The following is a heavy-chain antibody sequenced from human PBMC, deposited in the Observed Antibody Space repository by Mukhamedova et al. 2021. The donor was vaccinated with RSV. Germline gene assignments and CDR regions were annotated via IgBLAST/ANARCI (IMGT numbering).Heavy chain of an antibody. V-gene: IGHV3-49*02. CDR2: SKAYGGTT. CDR3: TRDRKSRVTTNYNNMDV. Sequence: SKAYGGTTECAASVKGRFTISRDDSKSIAYLQMSSLKTEDTAVYYCTRDRKSRVTTNYNNMDVWGQGTTVTVSS. J-gene: IGHJ6*02. D-gene: IGHD1-1*01.